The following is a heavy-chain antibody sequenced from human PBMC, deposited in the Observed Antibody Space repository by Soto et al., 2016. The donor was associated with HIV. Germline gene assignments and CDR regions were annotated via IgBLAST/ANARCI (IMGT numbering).Heavy chain of an antibody. CDR3: ARGNGYSGYDHFDY. CDR2: IYSGGST. J-gene: IGHJ4*02. V-gene: IGHV3-53*02. CDR1: GFTVSSNY. D-gene: IGHD5-12*01. Sequence: EVQLVETGGGLIQPGGSLRLSCAASGFTVSSNYMSWVRQAPGKGLEWVSVIYSGGSTYYADSVKGRFTISRDNSKNTLYLQMNSLRAEDTAVYYCARGNGYSGYDHFDYWGQGTLVTVSS.